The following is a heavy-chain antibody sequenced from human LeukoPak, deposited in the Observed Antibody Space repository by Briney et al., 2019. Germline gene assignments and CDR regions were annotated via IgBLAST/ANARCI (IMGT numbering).Heavy chain of an antibody. D-gene: IGHD4-23*01. CDR1: GFTLSSYW. V-gene: IGHV3-7*03. J-gene: IGHJ4*02. CDR2: IKHDESEK. Sequence: SGGSLRLFCAASGFTLSSYWMAWVRQAPGKGLEWVANIKHDESEKYYAESVRGRFTISRENAKNSLYLQMNSLRAEDTALYYCARDNGGSLDHWGQGTLLTVSS. CDR3: ARDNGGSLDH.